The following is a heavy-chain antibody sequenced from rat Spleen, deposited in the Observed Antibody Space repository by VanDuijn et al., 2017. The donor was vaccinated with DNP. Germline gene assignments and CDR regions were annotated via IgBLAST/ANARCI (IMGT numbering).Heavy chain of an antibody. CDR3: SKDSYGYNFDY. CDR2: ISSGGDT. CDR1: GFSLTTYG. Sequence: QVQLKESGPGLVQPSQTLSLTCTVSGFSLTTYGVAWVRQPPGKGLEWIAAISSGGDTHYNSAIKSRLSISRDISESQVFLKVNSLQTADTAIYFCSKDSYGYNFDYWGQGVMVTVSS. D-gene: IGHD1-6*01. V-gene: IGHV2S12*01. J-gene: IGHJ2*01.